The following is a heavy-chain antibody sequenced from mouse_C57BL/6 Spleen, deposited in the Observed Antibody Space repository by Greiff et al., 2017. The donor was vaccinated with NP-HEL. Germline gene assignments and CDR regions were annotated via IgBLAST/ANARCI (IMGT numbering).Heavy chain of an antibody. CDR1: GYAFSSYW. CDR2: IYPGDGDT. J-gene: IGHJ2*01. Sequence: QVQLQQSGAELVKPGASVKISCKASGYAFSSYWMNWVKQRPGKGLEWIGQIYPGDGDTNYNGKFKGKATLTADKSSSTAYMQLSSLTSEDSAVYFCAREPTVVPYYFDYGGQGTTLTVSS. D-gene: IGHD1-1*01. V-gene: IGHV1-80*01. CDR3: AREPTVVPYYFDY.